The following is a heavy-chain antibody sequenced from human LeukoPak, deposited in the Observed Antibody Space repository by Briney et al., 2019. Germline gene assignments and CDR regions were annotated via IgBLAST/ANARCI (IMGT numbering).Heavy chain of an antibody. Sequence: GGSLRLSCAASGFTFSSHGMHWVRQAPGKGLEWVAFMPYDGNNKYYADSVKGRFTISRDNSKNTLYLQMNSLRAEDTAVYYCAKSGLNRFDYWGQGTLVTVSS. CDR3: AKSGLNRFDY. J-gene: IGHJ4*02. V-gene: IGHV3-30*02. CDR2: MPYDGNNK. CDR1: GFTFSSHG. D-gene: IGHD2-15*01.